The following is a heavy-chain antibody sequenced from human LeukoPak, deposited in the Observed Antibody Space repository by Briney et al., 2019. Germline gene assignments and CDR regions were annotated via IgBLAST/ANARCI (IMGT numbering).Heavy chain of an antibody. CDR2: IYTSGST. D-gene: IGHD1-1*01. CDR1: GGSISSYY. J-gene: IGHJ6*03. CDR3: ARDRGNGDNWGYSYYMDV. V-gene: IGHV4-4*07. Sequence: SETLSLTCTVSGGSISSYYWSWIRQPAGKGLEWIGRIYTSGSTNYNPSLKSRVTISVDKSKNQFSLKLSSVTAADTAVYYCARDRGNGDNWGYSYYMDVWGKGTPVTASS.